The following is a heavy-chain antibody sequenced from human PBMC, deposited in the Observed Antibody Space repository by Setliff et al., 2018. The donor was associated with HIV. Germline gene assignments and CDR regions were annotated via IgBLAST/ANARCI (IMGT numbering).Heavy chain of an antibody. CDR1: GDTDFY. CDR2: IHASGKT. J-gene: IGHJ4*02. D-gene: IGHD6-19*01. V-gene: IGHV4-4*08. CDR3: ATMGRRGWFIDY. Sequence: SETLSLTCTVSGDTDFYWNWIRQPPGKGLEWIGYIHASGKTNYNPSLKSRVTTSVEKSKNQFSLKLSSVTAADTAVYYCATMGRRGWFIDYWGQGTLVTVS.